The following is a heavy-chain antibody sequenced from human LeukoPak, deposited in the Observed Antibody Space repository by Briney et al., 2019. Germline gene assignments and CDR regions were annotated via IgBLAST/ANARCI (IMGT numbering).Heavy chain of an antibody. D-gene: IGHD6-13*01. V-gene: IGHV3-7*01. Sequence: GGSLRLSCAASGFIFSSFWMSWVRQAPGKGLEWVANIKEDGSEKYYVDSVRGRFTISRDNAKNSLYLQMNSLRAEDTAVYYCARVMSSSWYYYYYGMDVWGQGTTVTVSS. CDR1: GFIFSSFW. CDR2: IKEDGSEK. J-gene: IGHJ6*02. CDR3: ARVMSSSWYYYYYGMDV.